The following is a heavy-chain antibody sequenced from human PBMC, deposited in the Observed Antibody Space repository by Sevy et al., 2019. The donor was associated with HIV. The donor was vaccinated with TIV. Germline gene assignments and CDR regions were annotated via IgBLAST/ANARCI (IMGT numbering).Heavy chain of an antibody. J-gene: IGHJ3*02. CDR2: ISSSSSYI. V-gene: IGHV3-21*01. D-gene: IGHD6-6*01. CDR3: ARLPGFSIAARSAAFDI. Sequence: GGSLRLSFAASGFTFSSYSMSWVRQAPGKGLEWVSSISSSSSYIYYADSVKGRFTISRDNAKNSLYLQMNSLRAEDTAVYYCARLPGFSIAARSAAFDIWGQGTMVTVSS. CDR1: GFTFSSYS.